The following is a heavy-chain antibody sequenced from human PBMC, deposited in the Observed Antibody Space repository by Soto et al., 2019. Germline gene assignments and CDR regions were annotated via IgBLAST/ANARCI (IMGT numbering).Heavy chain of an antibody. CDR3: ARSWVTGKGGMDV. V-gene: IGHV1-18*01. J-gene: IGHJ6*02. D-gene: IGHD3-16*01. CDR2: INGYTGNT. CDR1: GYTFTSYG. Sequence: QVQLVQSGAEVKKPGASVKVSCKASGYTFTSYGFSWVRQAPGQGLEWMGWINGYTGNTHYAQKFQGRVTMTTDTSTSTAYMELWTLISDDTAVYYCARSWVTGKGGMDVWGHETTVTVSS.